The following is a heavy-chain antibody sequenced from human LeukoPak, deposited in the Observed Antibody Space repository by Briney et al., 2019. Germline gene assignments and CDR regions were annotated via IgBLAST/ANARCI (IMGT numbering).Heavy chain of an antibody. V-gene: IGHV4-4*02. Sequence: GSLRLSCAGSGFTFSDFWMTWVRQTPGKGLEWIGEIYHSGSTNYNPSLKSRVTISVDKSKNQFSLKLSSVTAADTAVYYCARARQSITMIVVDARLDYWGQGTLVTVSS. D-gene: IGHD3-22*01. CDR2: IYHSGST. CDR1: GFTFSDFW. CDR3: ARARQSITMIVVDARLDY. J-gene: IGHJ4*02.